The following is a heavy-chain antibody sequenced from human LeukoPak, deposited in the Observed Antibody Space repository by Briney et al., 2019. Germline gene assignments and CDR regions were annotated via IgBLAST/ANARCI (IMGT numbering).Heavy chain of an antibody. V-gene: IGHV4-59*01. J-gene: IGHJ5*02. D-gene: IGHD5/OR15-5a*01. CDR2: IYYTGST. CDR3: ARRMTVSSTNWFDP. Sequence: PSETLSLTCTVYGASISSSFWTWIRQSPGKGLEWLSYIYYTGSTNLNPAIKSRLTISVDTSKNQFSLRLSSVTAADTAIYYCARRMTVSSTNWFDPWGQGTLVTVSS. CDR1: GASISSSF.